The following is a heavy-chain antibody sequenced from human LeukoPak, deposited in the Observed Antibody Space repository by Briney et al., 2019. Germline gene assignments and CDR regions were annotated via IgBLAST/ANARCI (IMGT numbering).Heavy chain of an antibody. J-gene: IGHJ4*02. CDR2: IYYRGST. V-gene: IGHV4-59*01. D-gene: IGHD1-14*01. CDR1: GGTISTCD. Sequence: SEPLRLSCTVSGGTISTCDRNWIRQPPGKGLEWIGYIYYRGSTSYNPSLKRRVNIAVDTSRNQFSLNLNSVTAADTAMYYCARGDAAMNLISNWGQGTLVTVSS. CDR3: ARGDAAMNLISN.